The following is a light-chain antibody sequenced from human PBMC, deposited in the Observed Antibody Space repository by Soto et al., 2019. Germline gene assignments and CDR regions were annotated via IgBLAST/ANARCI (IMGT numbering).Light chain of an antibody. CDR1: QGVGRT. CDR2: GAS. V-gene: IGKV3-15*01. J-gene: IGKJ4*01. CDR3: QRYNNWPLT. Sequence: EIVMTQSPATLSVSPGETVTLSYWASQGVGRTLAWYQQKPGQTPRLLIYGASTRATGIPARFSGSGSGTEFTLTINSLQSEDSAVYYCQRYNNWPLTFGGGTKVEIK.